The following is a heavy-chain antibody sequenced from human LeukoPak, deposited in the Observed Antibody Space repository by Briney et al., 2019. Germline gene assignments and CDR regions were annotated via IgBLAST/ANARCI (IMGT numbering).Heavy chain of an antibody. D-gene: IGHD1-7*01. CDR1: GFTFSSYG. J-gene: IGHJ4*02. CDR3: AKSTGGGTTGPFDY. Sequence: PGGSLTLSCAASGFTFSSYGMHWVRQAPGKGLEWVAVIWYDGSNKYYADSVKGRFTISRDNSKNTLYLQMNSLRAEDTAVYYCAKSTGGGTTGPFDYWGQGTLVTVSS. V-gene: IGHV3-33*06. CDR2: IWYDGSNK.